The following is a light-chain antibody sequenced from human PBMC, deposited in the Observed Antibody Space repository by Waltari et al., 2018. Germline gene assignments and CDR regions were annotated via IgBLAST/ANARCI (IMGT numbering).Light chain of an antibody. CDR1: QNINIY. CDR3: QESYSNPWT. J-gene: IGKJ1*01. Sequence: DIQVTQSPSSLSASVGDRVTITCLKSQNINIYLNWYQHKVGKAPKLLIYAASNLQSGIPSKFSGTGSGTDFTLTISSLQPEDVATYYCQESYSNPWTFGQGTKVEIK. CDR2: AAS. V-gene: IGKV1-39*01.